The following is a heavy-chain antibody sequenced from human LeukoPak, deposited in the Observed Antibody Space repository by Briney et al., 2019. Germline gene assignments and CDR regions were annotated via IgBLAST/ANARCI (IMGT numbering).Heavy chain of an antibody. J-gene: IGHJ4*02. V-gene: IGHV3-30*03. CDR1: GFTFSSYG. D-gene: IGHD1-1*01. Sequence: GGSLRLSCAASGFTFSSYGMHWVRQAPGKGREWVAVISYDGSNKYYADSVKGRFTISRDNSKNTLYLQMNSLRAEDTAVYYCARDPGTTFDYWGQGTLVTVSS. CDR3: ARDPGTTFDY. CDR2: ISYDGSNK.